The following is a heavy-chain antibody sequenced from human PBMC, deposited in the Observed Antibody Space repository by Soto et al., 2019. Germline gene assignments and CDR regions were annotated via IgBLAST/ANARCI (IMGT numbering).Heavy chain of an antibody. CDR3: ARERPDGARLDP. J-gene: IGHJ5*02. D-gene: IGHD6-6*01. CDR2: IYHSGST. V-gene: IGHV4-30-4*01. CDR1: GGSISSGDYY. Sequence: QVQLQESGPGLVKPSQTLSLTCTVSGGSISSGDYYWSWIRQPPGKGLEWIGYIYHSGSTYYNPSLKSRVTISVNTSQNQFSLKLSSVTAAATAVYYCARERPDGARLDPWGQGTLVTVSS.